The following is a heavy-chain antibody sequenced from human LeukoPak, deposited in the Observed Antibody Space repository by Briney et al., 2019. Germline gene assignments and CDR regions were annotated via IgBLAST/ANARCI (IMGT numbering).Heavy chain of an antibody. CDR1: GGSVSSYY. D-gene: IGHD2-21*01. J-gene: IGHJ2*01. V-gene: IGHV4-59*02. Sequence: KPSETLSLTCTVSGGSVSSYYWSWIRQSPGKGLEWIGYVYYSGSTNYNPALKSRVTISLDTFENQFSLKLSSVTAADTAVYYCAREANSPTARYWYFDLWGRGTQVTVSS. CDR3: AREANSPTARYWYFDL. CDR2: VYYSGST.